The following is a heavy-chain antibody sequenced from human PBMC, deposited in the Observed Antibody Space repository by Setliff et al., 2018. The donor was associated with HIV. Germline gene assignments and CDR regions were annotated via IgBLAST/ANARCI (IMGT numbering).Heavy chain of an antibody. V-gene: IGHV1-2*02. CDR1: GYTFTDYY. D-gene: IGHD1-20*01. Sequence: GASVKVSCKASGYTFTDYYLHWVRQAPGQGPEWVGWVDPNSGDINFAQKFQGRVTMTWDTSISTAYMELSRLRSDDTAVYYCARRGGFKWKFFDYWGQGTLVTVSS. CDR2: VDPNSGDI. J-gene: IGHJ4*02. CDR3: ARRGGFKWKFFDY.